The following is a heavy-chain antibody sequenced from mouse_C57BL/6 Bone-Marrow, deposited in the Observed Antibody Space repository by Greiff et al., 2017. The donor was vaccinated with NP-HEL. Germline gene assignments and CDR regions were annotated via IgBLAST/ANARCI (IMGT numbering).Heavy chain of an antibody. V-gene: IGHV5-17*01. CDR2: ISSGSSTI. D-gene: IGHD2-4*01. CDR1: GFTFSDYG. Sequence: EVKLMESGGGLVKPGGSLKLSCAASGFTFSDYGMHWVRQAPEKGLEWVAYISSGSSTIYYADTVKGRFTISRDNAKNTLFLQMTSLRSEDTAMYYCARYDYDEGFAYWGQGTLVTVSA. CDR3: ARYDYDEGFAY. J-gene: IGHJ3*01.